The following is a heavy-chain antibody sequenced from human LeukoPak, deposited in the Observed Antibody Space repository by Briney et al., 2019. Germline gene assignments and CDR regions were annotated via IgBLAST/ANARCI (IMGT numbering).Heavy chain of an antibody. V-gene: IGHV1-18*01. CDR2: ITSYNGNT. CDR3: AREGTGETAFDY. D-gene: IGHD1-1*01. J-gene: IGHJ4*02. CDR1: VYSFTKYG. Sequence: ASVKVSFMASVYSFTKYGISWVRQAPGQGGEGMGWITSYNGNTNYAHKFQGRLTMTIDTSTTTAYMELRSLRSDDTAVYYCAREGTGETAFDYWGQGTLVTVSS.